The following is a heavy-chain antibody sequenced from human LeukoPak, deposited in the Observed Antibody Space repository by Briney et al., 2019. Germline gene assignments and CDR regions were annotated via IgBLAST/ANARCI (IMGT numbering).Heavy chain of an antibody. J-gene: IGHJ3*02. CDR1: GYRLTNYW. CDR3: ARSSNDYGVYGDAFDI. CDR2: IYPGDSDT. D-gene: IGHD4-17*01. V-gene: IGHV5-51*01. Sequence: GESLKISCQASGYRLTNYWIGWVRQLPGKGLEWMGIIYPGDSDTRYSPSFQGQVTISADKSISTAYLQWSSLKASDTAMYYCARSSNDYGVYGDAFDIWGQGTMVTVSS.